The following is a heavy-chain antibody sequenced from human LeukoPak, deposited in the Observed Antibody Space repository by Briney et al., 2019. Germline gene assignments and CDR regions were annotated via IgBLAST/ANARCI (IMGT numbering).Heavy chain of an antibody. J-gene: IGHJ4*02. CDR2: MNPNSGNT. Sequence: ASVKDSCKASGYTFTSYDINWVRQATGQELEWMGWMNPNSGNTGYAQKFKGRVTMTRNTSISTAYMELSSLGAEDTAVYYCARAAGSIYDIPGFDYWGQGTLVTVSS. V-gene: IGHV1-8*01. CDR3: ARAAGSIYDIPGFDY. CDR1: GYTFTSYD. D-gene: IGHD3-9*01.